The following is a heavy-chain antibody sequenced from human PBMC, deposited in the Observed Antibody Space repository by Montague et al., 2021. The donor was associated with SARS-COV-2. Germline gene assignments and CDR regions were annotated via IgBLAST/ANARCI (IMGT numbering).Heavy chain of an antibody. CDR1: GYTFTSYD. D-gene: IGHD3-10*01. J-gene: IGHJ6*02. CDR3: ARADRLGDLNDVIPYYYYGMDV. Sequence: SGKVFFKASGYTFTSYDINWVRQATGQGLEWMGWVSPNSGNTGYAQKFQGRVTMTRNTSISTAYMELSSLRSEETAVYYCARADRLGDLNDVIPYYYYGMDVWGQGTTVTVSS. V-gene: IGHV1-8*02. CDR2: VSPNSGNT.